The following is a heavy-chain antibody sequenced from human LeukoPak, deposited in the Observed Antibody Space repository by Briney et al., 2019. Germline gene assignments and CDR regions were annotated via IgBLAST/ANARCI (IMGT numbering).Heavy chain of an antibody. CDR1: GGSISSGDYY. J-gene: IGHJ3*02. CDR3: ASLVVGYRDAFDI. CDR2: IYYSGST. V-gene: IGHV4-30-4*08. Sequence: SETLSLTCTVSGGSISSGDYYWSWIRQPPSKGLEWIGYIYYSGSTYYNPSLKSRVIISVDTSKNQFSLKLSSVTAADTAVYYCASLVVGYRDAFDIWGQGTMVTVSS. D-gene: IGHD2-15*01.